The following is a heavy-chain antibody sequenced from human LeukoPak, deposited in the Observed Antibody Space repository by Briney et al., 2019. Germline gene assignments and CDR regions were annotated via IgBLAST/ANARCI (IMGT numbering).Heavy chain of an antibody. CDR3: ARGPIPDY. Sequence: GGSLRLSCAASGFTFSSYSMNWVRQAPGKGLEWVSSISGASTSIYYADSVKGRFTISRDNAKNSLYLQMNSLRAEDTAVYYCARGPIPDYWGQGTLVTVSS. CDR1: GFTFSSYS. CDR2: ISGASTSI. D-gene: IGHD2-2*02. V-gene: IGHV3-21*01. J-gene: IGHJ4*02.